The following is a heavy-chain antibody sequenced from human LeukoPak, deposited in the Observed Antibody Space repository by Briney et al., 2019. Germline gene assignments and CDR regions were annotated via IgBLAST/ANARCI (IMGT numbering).Heavy chain of an antibody. CDR2: IYYSGST. CDR1: GGSLSSYY. CDR3: ARVTGYMIEDYFDY. D-gene: IGHD3-22*01. V-gene: IGHV4-59*01. Sequence: PSETLSLTCTVSGGSLSSYYWSWIRQPPGKGLEWIGYIYYSGSTNYNPSLKSRVTISVDTSKNQFSLRLSSVTAADTAVYYCARVTGYMIEDYFDYWGQRTLVTVSS. J-gene: IGHJ4*02.